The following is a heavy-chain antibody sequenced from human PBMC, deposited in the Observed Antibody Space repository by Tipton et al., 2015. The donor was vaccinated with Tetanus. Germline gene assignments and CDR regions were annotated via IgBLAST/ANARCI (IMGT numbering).Heavy chain of an antibody. D-gene: IGHD6-19*01. CDR1: GGSVSSGSYY. V-gene: IGHV4-61*01. Sequence: LRLSCTVSGGSVSSGSYYWSWLRQPPGKGLEWIGYIYYSGSTNYNPSLKSRVTISVDTSKNQFSLKLSSVTAADTAVYYCASGYSSGNYYYYGMDVWGQGTTVTVSS. CDR3: ASGYSSGNYYYYGMDV. J-gene: IGHJ6*02. CDR2: IYYSGST.